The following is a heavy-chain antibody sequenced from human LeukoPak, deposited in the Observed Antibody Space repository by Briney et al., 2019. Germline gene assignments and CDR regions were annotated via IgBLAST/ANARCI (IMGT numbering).Heavy chain of an antibody. CDR3: ARAWSGTQYYFDY. J-gene: IGHJ4*02. CDR1: GFTVSDSY. D-gene: IGHD3-3*01. V-gene: IGHV3-66*01. CDR2: IYSGGST. Sequence: GGSLRLPCAASGFTVSDSYMSWVRQAPGKGLEWVSVIYSGGSTYYADSVKGRFTISRDHSKNTLYLQMNSLKADDTAVYYCARAWSGTQYYFDYWGQGALVTVSS.